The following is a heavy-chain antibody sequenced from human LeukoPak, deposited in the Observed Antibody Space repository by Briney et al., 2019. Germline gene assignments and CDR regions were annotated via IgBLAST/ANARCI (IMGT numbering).Heavy chain of an antibody. Sequence: PSQTLSLTCTVSGGSISSGSYYWSWIRQPAGKGLEWIGRMYTSGSTNYNPSLKSRVTMSVDTSKNQFSLKLSSVTAADTAVYYCARDRYYGSGSYLRYNWFDPWGQGTLVTVSS. CDR2: MYTSGST. CDR1: GGSISSGSYY. CDR3: ARDRYYGSGSYLRYNWFDP. D-gene: IGHD3-10*01. J-gene: IGHJ5*02. V-gene: IGHV4-61*02.